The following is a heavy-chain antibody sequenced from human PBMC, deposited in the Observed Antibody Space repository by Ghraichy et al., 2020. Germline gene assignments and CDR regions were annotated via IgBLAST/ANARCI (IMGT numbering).Heavy chain of an antibody. V-gene: IGHV1-18*01. D-gene: IGHD1-26*01. Sequence: ASVKVSCKASGYTFTNYGITWVRQAPGQGLEWMGWISGYNGNTNYAQKLQGRVTMTTDTSTSTAYMELRSLRSDDTAVYYCARDAWPYSGSYRNIDYWGQGTVVTVSS. CDR3: ARDAWPYSGSYRNIDY. CDR1: GYTFTNYG. J-gene: IGHJ4*02. CDR2: ISGYNGNT.